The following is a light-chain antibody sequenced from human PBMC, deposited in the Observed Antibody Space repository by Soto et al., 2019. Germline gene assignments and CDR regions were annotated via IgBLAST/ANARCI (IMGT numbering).Light chain of an antibody. J-gene: IGKJ5*01. V-gene: IGKV1-33*01. CDR1: QDIGNS. Sequence: DIQMTQSPSSLSGSVGDRVTITCQASQDIGNSVNWYQQKPGKAPKLLLSAASNLETGDPLRFSGSGSGTDFAFIISSLQPEDVATYFCQQYGRLPITFGQGTRLEIK. CDR2: AAS. CDR3: QQYGRLPIT.